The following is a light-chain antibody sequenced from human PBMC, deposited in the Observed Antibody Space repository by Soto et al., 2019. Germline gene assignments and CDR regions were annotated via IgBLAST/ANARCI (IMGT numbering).Light chain of an antibody. CDR3: QQSHSIPFT. Sequence: DIQMTQSPASLSASVGDRVTITCRTSQSISTFLNWYQQQPGKAPRLLMFAASGLQSGVPSRFSGSGSGTDFTLTINSLQPEDFATYYCQQSHSIPFTFGGGTKVEIK. V-gene: IGKV1-39*01. CDR2: AAS. CDR1: QSISTF. J-gene: IGKJ4*01.